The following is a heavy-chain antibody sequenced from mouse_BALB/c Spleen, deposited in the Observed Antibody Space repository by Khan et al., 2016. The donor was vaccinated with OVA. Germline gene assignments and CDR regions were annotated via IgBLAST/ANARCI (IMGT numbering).Heavy chain of an antibody. J-gene: IGHJ1*01. Sequence: VQLQQSGPELEKPGASVKISCKASGYSFTGYNLHWVKQSNGKSLEWIGNIDPSYGGTSYNQTFKGKSTLTVDKSSSTAYVQLKSQTSEDSAVDYGARKDRSYIDVWGAGTTVTVSS. CDR2: IDPSYGGT. V-gene: IGHV1S135*01. CDR1: GYSFTGYN. CDR3: ARKDRSYIDV.